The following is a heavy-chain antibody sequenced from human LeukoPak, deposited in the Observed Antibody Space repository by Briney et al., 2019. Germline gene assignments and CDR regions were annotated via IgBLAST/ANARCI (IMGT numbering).Heavy chain of an antibody. D-gene: IGHD2-15*01. V-gene: IGHV3-30*18. J-gene: IGHJ6*04. CDR3: AKDQVDCSGGSCYYYYYYYGMDV. CDR2: IPYDGSNK. Sequence: GRSLRLSCAASGFTFSSYGMHWVRQAPGKGLEWVAVIPYDGSNKYYADSVKGRFTISRDNSKNTLYLQMNSLRAEDTAVYYCAKDQVDCSGGSCYYYYYYYGMDVWGKGTTVTVSS. CDR1: GFTFSSYG.